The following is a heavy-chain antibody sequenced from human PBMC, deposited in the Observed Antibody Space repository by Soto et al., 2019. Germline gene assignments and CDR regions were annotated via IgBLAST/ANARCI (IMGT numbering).Heavy chain of an antibody. CDR3: ARHPYIGGFEI. J-gene: IGHJ6*02. CDR2: FSPTDSYT. D-gene: IGHD2-15*01. V-gene: IGHV5-10-1*01. Sequence: GESLQISCKGSGYSFANYWISCVRQMPGKGLEWMGRFSPTDSYTDYNPSFQGHVTISGDKSISTSYVQWSSLKASDTAMYFCARHPYIGGFEIWGEGTKVTVSS. CDR1: GYSFANYW.